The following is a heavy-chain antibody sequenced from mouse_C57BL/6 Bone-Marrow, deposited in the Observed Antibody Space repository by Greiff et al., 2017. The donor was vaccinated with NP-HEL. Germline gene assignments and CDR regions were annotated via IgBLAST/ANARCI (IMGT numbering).Heavy chain of an antibody. CDR1: GYTFTSYW. J-gene: IGHJ4*01. Sequence: VQLQQPGAELVRPGSSVKLSCKASGYTFTSYWMHWVKQRPIQGLEWIGNIDPSDSETHYNQKFKDKATLTVDKSSSTAYMQLSSLTSEDSAVYYCARGGYDYLDYYAMDYWGQVTSVTVSS. CDR2: IDPSDSET. D-gene: IGHD2-4*01. CDR3: ARGGYDYLDYYAMDY. V-gene: IGHV1-52*01.